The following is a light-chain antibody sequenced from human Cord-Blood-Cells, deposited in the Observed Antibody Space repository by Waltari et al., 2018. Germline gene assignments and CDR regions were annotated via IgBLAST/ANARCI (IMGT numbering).Light chain of an antibody. J-gene: IGLJ1*01. CDR3: CSYAGSYTYV. CDR1: SSDVGGYNY. CDR2: DVS. V-gene: IGLV2-11*01. Sequence: QSALTQPRSVSGSPGQSVTISCTGTSSDVGGYNYVSWYQQHPGKAPKLMIYDVSKRPSGVHDRFSGSKSGNTASLTISGLQAEDEADYYCCSYAGSYTYVVGTGTKVTVL.